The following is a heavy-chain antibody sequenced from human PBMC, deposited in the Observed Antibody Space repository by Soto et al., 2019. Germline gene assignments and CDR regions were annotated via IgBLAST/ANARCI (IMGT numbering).Heavy chain of an antibody. CDR3: AVDIVVVVAAQPPYYYYYGMDV. CDR1: GGTFSSYA. CDR2: MIPIFGTA. J-gene: IGHJ6*01. V-gene: IGHV1-69*12. Sequence: QVQLVQSGAEVKKPGSSVKVSCKASGGTFSSYAISWVRQAPGQGLEWMGGMIPIFGTANYAQKFEGRVTITADESTTTAYMELSSLRSEDTAVYYCAVDIVVVVAAQPPYYYYYGMDVWGKGPRSPSPQ. D-gene: IGHD2-15*01.